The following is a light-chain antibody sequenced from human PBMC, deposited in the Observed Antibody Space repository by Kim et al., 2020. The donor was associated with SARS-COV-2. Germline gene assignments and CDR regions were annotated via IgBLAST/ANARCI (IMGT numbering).Light chain of an antibody. V-gene: IGLV3-1*01. CDR1: KLGDKY. Sequence: SVSPGQTASITCSGDKLGDKYACWYQQKPGQSPVLVIYQDSKRPSGIPERFSGSNSGNTATLTISGTQAMDEADYYCQAWDSSIDVFGTGTKVTVL. CDR3: QAWDSSIDV. CDR2: QDS. J-gene: IGLJ1*01.